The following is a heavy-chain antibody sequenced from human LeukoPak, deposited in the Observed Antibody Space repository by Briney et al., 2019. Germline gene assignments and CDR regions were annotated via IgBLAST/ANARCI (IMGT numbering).Heavy chain of an antibody. Sequence: ASVKVSCKASGYTFTAYYIHWVRQAPGQGLEWMGWINPNSGDTDYAQKFQGRATMTRDTSITTSYMELSGLTSDDTAVFYCARDSGMTGYSSGCHYWGQGTLVTVSS. D-gene: IGHD6-19*01. V-gene: IGHV1-2*02. CDR1: GYTFTAYY. CDR3: ARDSGMTGYSSGCHY. CDR2: INPNSGDT. J-gene: IGHJ4*02.